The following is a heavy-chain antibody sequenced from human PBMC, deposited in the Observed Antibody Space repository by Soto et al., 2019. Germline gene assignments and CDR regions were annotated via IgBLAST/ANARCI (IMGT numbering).Heavy chain of an antibody. CDR3: ARGPSGDKVDS. CDR1: GGSISTVDYW. V-gene: IGHV4-30-4*01. CDR2: IYDGGRT. J-gene: IGHJ4*02. Sequence: QVQLQESGPGLVKPSQTLSLTCTVSGGSISTVDYWWSWIRQSPDMGLEWIGHIYDGGRTYNNPSLESRVSMSVDTCKSQLHLTLRSVSAADTDVYYCARGPSGDKVDSWVQGTLVTVSS. D-gene: IGHD7-27*01.